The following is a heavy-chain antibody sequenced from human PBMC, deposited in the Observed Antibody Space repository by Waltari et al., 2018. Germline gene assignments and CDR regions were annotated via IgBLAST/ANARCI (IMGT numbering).Heavy chain of an antibody. CDR3: ARESSTYYDFWSGYYRSYYYMDV. V-gene: IGHV4-59*01. J-gene: IGHJ6*03. CDR1: GGSISSYY. Sequence: QVQLQESGPGLVKPSETLSLTCTVSGGSISSYYWSWIRQPPGQGLEGVGYIYYRGSTNYNPSLKSRVTISVDTSKNQFSLKLSSVTAADTAVYYCARESSTYYDFWSGYYRSYYYMDVWGKGTTVTVSS. D-gene: IGHD3-3*01. CDR2: IYYRGST.